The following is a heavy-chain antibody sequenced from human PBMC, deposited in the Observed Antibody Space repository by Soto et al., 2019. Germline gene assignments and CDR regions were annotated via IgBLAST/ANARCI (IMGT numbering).Heavy chain of an antibody. CDR1: GGSMSGYH. Sequence: PSETLSLTCSVSGGSMSGYHWSWIRQSPGRGLEWIGYIYYSGSTTYNPSLKSRVTISVDTSKNRFSLRLRSVTPADTAVYYCARQRGNYFYYGMDVWGQRTTVTVSS. CDR2: IYYSGST. CDR3: ARQRGNYFYYGMDV. D-gene: IGHD3-16*01. V-gene: IGHV4-59*01. J-gene: IGHJ6*02.